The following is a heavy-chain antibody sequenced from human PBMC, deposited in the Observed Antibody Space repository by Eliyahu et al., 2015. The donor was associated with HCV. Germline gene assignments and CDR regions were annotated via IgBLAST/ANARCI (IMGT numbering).Heavy chain of an antibody. CDR2: IFRSGNT. CDR1: GYSISSGYF. CDR3: ARSKKWFGP. J-gene: IGHJ5*02. V-gene: IGHV4-38-2*01. D-gene: IGHD4-11*01. Sequence: QVQLQESGPGLVKPSETLSLTCDVSGYSISSGYFWGWIRQPPGKGLEWIGSIFRSGNTYYNPSLKSRVTISVDTSKNQFSLRLRSVTAADMAVYYCARSKKWFGPWGQGTLVTVSS.